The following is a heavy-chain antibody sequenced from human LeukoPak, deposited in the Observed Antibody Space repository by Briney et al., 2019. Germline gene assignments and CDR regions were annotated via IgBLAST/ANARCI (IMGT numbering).Heavy chain of an antibody. CDR2: VLSGGTT. J-gene: IGHJ4*02. Sequence: GGSLRLSCAGSGLPFSYARFTRGPPAPGEGAGWGGRVLSGGTTDYAAPVKGRFTISRDDSKNALFLQMNGLKTEDTAVYYCAYLGYCTGDGCPGSYFASWGQGSLVTVSS. D-gene: IGHD2-8*02. CDR1: GLPFSYAR. V-gene: IGHV3-15*01. CDR3: AYLGYCTGDGCPGSYFAS.